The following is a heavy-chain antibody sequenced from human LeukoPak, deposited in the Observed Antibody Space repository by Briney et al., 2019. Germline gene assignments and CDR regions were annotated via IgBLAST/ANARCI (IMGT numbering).Heavy chain of an antibody. D-gene: IGHD3-3*01. Sequence: SETLSLTCTVSGGSISSSTYYWGWIRQSPGKGLEWIGSVHYSGGSYYNPSLKSRVTIFLDTSKKQFSLKLSSVTAADTAVYYCARHGVPPYYDFWSGPNWFDPWGQGTLVTVSS. CDR3: ARHGVPPYYDFWSGPNWFDP. CDR1: GGSISSSTYY. CDR2: VHYSGGS. J-gene: IGHJ5*02. V-gene: IGHV4-39*01.